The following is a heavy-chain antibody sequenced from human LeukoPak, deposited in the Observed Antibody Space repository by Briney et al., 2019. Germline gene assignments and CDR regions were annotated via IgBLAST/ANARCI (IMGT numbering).Heavy chain of an antibody. Sequence: KASETLSLTCAVYGESFRAYYWTWLRQPPGKGLEWIGEISHSGSTNYNPSLKSRVTISVDTSKNQFSLRLSSVTAADTAVYYSARGDYGNQRSNNWFDPWGQGTLVAVSS. J-gene: IGHJ5*02. D-gene: IGHD4-11*01. CDR2: ISHSGST. V-gene: IGHV4-34*01. CDR3: ARGDYGNQRSNNWFDP. CDR1: GESFRAYY.